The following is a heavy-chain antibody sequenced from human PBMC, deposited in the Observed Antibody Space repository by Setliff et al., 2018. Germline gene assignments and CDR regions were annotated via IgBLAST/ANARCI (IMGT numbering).Heavy chain of an antibody. CDR3: ARTTGYRLEGDFDY. D-gene: IGHD3-16*01. CDR2: IDPRGSPV. CDR1: GFTFIDYY. V-gene: IGHV3-11*01. Sequence: PGGSLRLSCAASGFTFIDYYMNWIRQTPRKGLEWISHIDPRGSPVDYVDSVKGRFTISRDNTKNLVYLQMDSLRAEDTAIYYCARTTGYRLEGDFDYWGQGTLVTVSS. J-gene: IGHJ4*02.